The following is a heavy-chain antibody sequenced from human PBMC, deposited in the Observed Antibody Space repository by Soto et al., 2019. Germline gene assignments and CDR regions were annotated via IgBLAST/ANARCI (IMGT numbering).Heavy chain of an antibody. CDR2: TYYRSKWYN. Sequence: SQTLSLTCAISGDSVSSNSAAWNWIRQSPSRGLEWLGRTYYRSKWYNDYAVSVKSRITINPDTSKNQLSLQLNSVTPEDTAVYYCARGYCSGGSCYSGGFAFDIWGQGTMVTVSS. CDR3: ARGYCSGGSCYSGGFAFDI. CDR1: GDSVSSNSAA. J-gene: IGHJ3*02. D-gene: IGHD2-15*01. V-gene: IGHV6-1*01.